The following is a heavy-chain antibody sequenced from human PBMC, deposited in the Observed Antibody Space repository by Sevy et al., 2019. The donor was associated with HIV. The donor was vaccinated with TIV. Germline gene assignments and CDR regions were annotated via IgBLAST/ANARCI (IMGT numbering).Heavy chain of an antibody. D-gene: IGHD1-26*01. CDR2: ISVDGSNK. CDR1: GFIFSNYG. J-gene: IGHJ4*02. V-gene: IGHV3-30*18. CDR3: AKSQWEVLAGPFDF. Sequence: GGSLRLSCAASGFIFSNYGMHWVRQAPGKGLAWATIISVDGSNKYYRDAVKGRFTISRDNSKNTLYLQMNSLRTEDTAVYYCAKSQWEVLAGPFDFWGQGTLVTVSS.